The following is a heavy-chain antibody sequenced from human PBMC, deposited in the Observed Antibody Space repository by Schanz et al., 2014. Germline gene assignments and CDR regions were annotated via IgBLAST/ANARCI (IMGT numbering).Heavy chain of an antibody. J-gene: IGHJ4*02. Sequence: QVQLVQSEAAVKKPGASVKVSCKASGYFFSSYGISWVRQAPGQGLEWMGWISPYNGNTKYAEKLEDRVTMNTDISTSTAYMQLSSLTSDHTAVYYCARVVRSDYLSELDFWGQGTQVIVSS. CDR1: GYFFSSYG. V-gene: IGHV1-18*01. D-gene: IGHD4-17*01. CDR2: ISPYNGNT. CDR3: ARVVRSDYLSELDF.